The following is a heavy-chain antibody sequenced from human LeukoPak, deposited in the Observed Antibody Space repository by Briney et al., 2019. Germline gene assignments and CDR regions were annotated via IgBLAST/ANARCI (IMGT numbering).Heavy chain of an antibody. Sequence: SETLSLTCTVSSGPISGFYWSWVRRPAGKRLEWIGRIFFSQSVTDINYNPSLKSRTTISVDESKDQVSLNLFSATAADTAIYFCVREMRHGGWYFDLWGRGTLVTVSS. V-gene: IGHV4-4*07. CDR2: IFFSQSVTDI. CDR1: SGPISGFY. D-gene: IGHD2-15*01. J-gene: IGHJ2*01. CDR3: VREMRHGGWYFDL.